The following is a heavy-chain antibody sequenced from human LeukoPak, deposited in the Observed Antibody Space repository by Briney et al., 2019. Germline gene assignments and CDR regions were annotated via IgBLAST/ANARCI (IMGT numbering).Heavy chain of an antibody. J-gene: IGHJ4*02. CDR2: IYSGGST. CDR1: GFTVSSNY. CDR3: ARDRARGYYGSGSYGD. V-gene: IGHV3-53*04. D-gene: IGHD3-10*01. Sequence: GGSLRLSCAASGFTVSSNYMSWVRQAPGKGLGWVSVIYSGGSTYYADSVKGRFTISRHNSKNTLYLQMNSLRAEDTAVYYCARDRARGYYGSGSYGDWGQGTLVTVSS.